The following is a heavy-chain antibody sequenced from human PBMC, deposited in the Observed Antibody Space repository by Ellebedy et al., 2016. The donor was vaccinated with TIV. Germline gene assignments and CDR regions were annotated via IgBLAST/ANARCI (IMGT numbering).Heavy chain of an antibody. J-gene: IGHJ4*01. CDR3: ARDLRGHTYGYDY. D-gene: IGHD5-18*01. Sequence: PGGSLRLSCAASGFSFSNYSLNWVRQAPGKGLEWLSYISSGSSTTYYADSVKGRFTISRDNAKNSLYLQMNSLRDEDTAMYYCARDLRGHTYGYDYWGHGTLVTVSS. V-gene: IGHV3-48*02. CDR1: GFSFSNYS. CDR2: ISSGSSTT.